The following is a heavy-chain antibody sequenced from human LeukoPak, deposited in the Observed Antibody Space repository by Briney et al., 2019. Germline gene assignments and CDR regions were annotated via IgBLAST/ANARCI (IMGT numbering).Heavy chain of an antibody. CDR2: IIPIFGTA. CDR1: GGTFSSYA. D-gene: IGHD1-26*01. Sequence: SVKVSCKASGGTFSSYAISWVRQAPGQGLEWMGRIIPIFGTANYAQKFQGRVTITTDESTSTAYMELSSLRSEDTAVYYCARGFHSGSYYRLYHTFDYWGQGTLVTVSS. J-gene: IGHJ4*02. CDR3: ARGFHSGSYYRLYHTFDY. V-gene: IGHV1-69*05.